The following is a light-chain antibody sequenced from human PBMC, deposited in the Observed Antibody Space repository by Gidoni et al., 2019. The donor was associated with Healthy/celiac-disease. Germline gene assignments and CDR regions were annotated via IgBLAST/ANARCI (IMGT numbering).Light chain of an antibody. CDR2: GAS. J-gene: IGKJ2*01. V-gene: IGKV3-15*01. CDR3: QQYKNWPPWYT. Sequence: EIVMTQSPATLSVSPGERATLSCRASQSVSSNLAWYQHKPGQAPRPLISGASTRATGIPARFSGSGSGTEFTLTISSLQSEDVAVYYCQQYKNWPPWYTFGQGTKLEIK. CDR1: QSVSSN.